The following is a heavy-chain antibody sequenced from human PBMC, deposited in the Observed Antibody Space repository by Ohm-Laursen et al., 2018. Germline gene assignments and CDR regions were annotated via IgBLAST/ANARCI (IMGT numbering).Heavy chain of an antibody. D-gene: IGHD5-24*01. J-gene: IGHJ4*02. CDR2: ISYDGSNK. CDR3: ARGGGDGYKPDY. Sequence: SLRLSCTASGFTFSSYGMHWVRQAPGKGLEWVAVISYDGSNKYYADSVKGRFTISRDNSKNTLYLQMNSLRAADTAVYYCARGGGDGYKPDYWGQGTLVTVSS. V-gene: IGHV3-30*03. CDR1: GFTFSSYG.